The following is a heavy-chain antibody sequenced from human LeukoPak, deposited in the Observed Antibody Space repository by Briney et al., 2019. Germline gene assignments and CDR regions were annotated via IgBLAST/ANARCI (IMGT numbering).Heavy chain of an antibody. CDR3: ANSGYDLIPPHFDY. J-gene: IGHJ4*02. CDR1: GFTFSSYA. V-gene: IGHV3-23*01. CDR2: ISGSGHST. Sequence: GGSLRLSCSASGFTFSSYAMSWVRQAPGKGLEWVSAISGSGHSTYYADSVKGRFTISRDNSKNTVYLQMNSLRAEDTAVYYCANSGYDLIPPHFDYWGQGILVTVSS. D-gene: IGHD5-12*01.